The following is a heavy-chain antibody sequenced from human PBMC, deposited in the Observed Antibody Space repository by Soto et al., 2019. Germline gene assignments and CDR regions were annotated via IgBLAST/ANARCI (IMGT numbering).Heavy chain of an antibody. D-gene: IGHD3-10*01. CDR2: LSGSGGTT. Sequence: DVQLLESGGGLVQPGGSLRLSCAASGFTFSSYAMSWVRQTPGKGLEWVSTLSGSGGTTYYADSVKGQFTISRDNSKSTLYLQMNSLRAEDTAVYYCAIDHGTYGPNGIDSWGQGTLVTVSS. CDR3: AIDHGTYGPNGIDS. J-gene: IGHJ5*01. CDR1: GFTFSSYA. V-gene: IGHV3-23*01.